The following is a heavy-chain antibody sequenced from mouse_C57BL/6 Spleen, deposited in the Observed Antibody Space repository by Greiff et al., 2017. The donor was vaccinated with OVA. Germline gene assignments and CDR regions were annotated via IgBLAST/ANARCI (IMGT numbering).Heavy chain of an antibody. D-gene: IGHD1-1*01. V-gene: IGHV2-2*01. J-gene: IGHJ4*01. CDR1: GFSLTSYG. CDR3: ARVTTVVTRGVMDY. Sequence: QVQLQQSGPGLVQPSQSLSITCTVSGFSLTSYGVHWVRQSPGKGLEWLGVIWSGGGTDYNAAFISRLSISKDNSKSQVFFKMNSLQADDTAIYYCARVTTVVTRGVMDYWGQGTSVTVSS. CDR2: IWSGGGT.